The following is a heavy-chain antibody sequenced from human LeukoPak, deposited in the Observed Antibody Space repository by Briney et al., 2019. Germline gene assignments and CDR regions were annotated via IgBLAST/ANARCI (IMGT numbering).Heavy chain of an antibody. CDR1: GDFFSGYY. CDR3: AKSGGYGLIDY. V-gene: IGHV4-34*01. D-gene: IGHD1-26*01. Sequence: SETLSLTCAVYGDFFSGYYWSWIRQPPGKGLEWIGEINHSGSTNYNPSLKSRVTISVDTSNNQFSLKLTSVTAADTAVYYCAKSGGYGLIDYWGQGTLVTVSS. J-gene: IGHJ4*02. CDR2: INHSGST.